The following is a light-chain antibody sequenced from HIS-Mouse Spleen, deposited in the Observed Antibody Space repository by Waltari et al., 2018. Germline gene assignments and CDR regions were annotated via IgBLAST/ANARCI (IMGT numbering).Light chain of an antibody. CDR1: SSDVGGYNY. CDR2: EVS. V-gene: IGLV2-14*01. Sequence: QSALTQPASVSGSPGQSITISCTGTSSDVGGYNYVSWYQQHPGKAPKLMIYEVSNGPSGVSNRFSGSKSGNTASLTISGLQAEDEADYYCSSYTSSSTFFGTGTKVTVL. CDR3: SSYTSSSTF. J-gene: IGLJ1*01.